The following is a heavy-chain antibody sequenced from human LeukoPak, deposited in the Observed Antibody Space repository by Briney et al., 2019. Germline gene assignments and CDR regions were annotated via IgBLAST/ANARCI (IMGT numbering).Heavy chain of an antibody. CDR3: ARDLNCSGGSCYGTNWFDP. CDR2: IFYSGST. D-gene: IGHD2-15*01. CDR1: GGSISSHY. Sequence: PSETLSLTCTVSGGSISSHYWSWIRQPPGKGLEWIGYIFYSGSTNYNPSLKSRVTISVDTSKNQFSLKLSSVTAADTAVYYCARDLNCSGGSCYGTNWFDPWGQGTLVTVSS. V-gene: IGHV4-59*11. J-gene: IGHJ5*02.